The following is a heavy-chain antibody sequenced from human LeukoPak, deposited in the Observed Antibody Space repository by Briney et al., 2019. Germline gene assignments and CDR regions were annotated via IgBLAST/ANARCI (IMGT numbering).Heavy chain of an antibody. D-gene: IGHD2-2*01. J-gene: IGHJ5*02. Sequence: GGSLRLSCAASGFSFNTYAMSWVRQAPGKGLEWVSAISNTGGSTYYADSVKGRFTISRDKSKNTLYLQMNSLRAEDTAVYYCAKDWAIVVPAAMDWFDPWGQGTLVTVSS. CDR3: AKDWAIVVPAAMDWFDP. CDR2: ISNTGGST. CDR1: GFSFNTYA. V-gene: IGHV3-23*01.